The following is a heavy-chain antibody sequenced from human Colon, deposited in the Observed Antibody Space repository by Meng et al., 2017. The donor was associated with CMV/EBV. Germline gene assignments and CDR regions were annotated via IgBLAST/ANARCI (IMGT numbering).Heavy chain of an antibody. CDR1: GGSVSGYY. D-gene: IGHD4-11*01. CDR3: ASGRGDYSPPIFEY. V-gene: IGHV4-34*01. J-gene: IGHJ4*02. CDR2: IHHSGST. Sequence: AVYGGSVSGYYWSWIRQPPGRGLEWIGEIHHSGSTNYIPSLKSRVTISLDTSMNQFSLRLSSVTAADTALYYCASGRGDYSPPIFEYWGQGALVTVSS.